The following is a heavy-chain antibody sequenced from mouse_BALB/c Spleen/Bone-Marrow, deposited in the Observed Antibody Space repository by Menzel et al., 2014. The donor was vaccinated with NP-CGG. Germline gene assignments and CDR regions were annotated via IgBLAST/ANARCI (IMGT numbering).Heavy chain of an antibody. CDR1: GFNFSNYG. CDR2: INTNGGDT. J-gene: IGHJ3*01. V-gene: IGHV5-6-3*01. Sequence: EVKLMESGGGLVQPGGSLKLSCAASGFNFSNYGMSWVRQTPDKRLEFVATINTNGGDTYYPDSVKGRFTISRDNVKNTLCLHMSSLKSVDTHIYFSARGVLYVSWFAYWGQGTLVSVSA. D-gene: IGHD2-14*01. CDR3: ARGVLYVSWFAY.